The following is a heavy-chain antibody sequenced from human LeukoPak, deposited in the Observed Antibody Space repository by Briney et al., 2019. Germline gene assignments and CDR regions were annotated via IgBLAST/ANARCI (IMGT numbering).Heavy chain of an antibody. CDR2: ISAYNGNT. V-gene: IGHV1-18*01. J-gene: IGHJ4*02. Sequence: ASVKVSCKASGYTFTSYGISWVRQAPGQGLEWMGWISAYNGNTNYAQKLQGRVTMTTDTSTSTAYMELRSLRSDDTAVYYCARGGYDILTGYSLTFDYWGQGTLVTVSS. CDR3: ARGGYDILTGYSLTFDY. D-gene: IGHD3-9*01. CDR1: GYTFTSYG.